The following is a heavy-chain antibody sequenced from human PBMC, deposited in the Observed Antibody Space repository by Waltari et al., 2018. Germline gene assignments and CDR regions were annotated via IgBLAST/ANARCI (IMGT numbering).Heavy chain of an antibody. Sequence: QVHLVESGGGVVQPGRSLRLSCAASGVRFSEYGMHWVRQAPGKGLEWVASISYEGSNEDYADSVKGRFTISRDNSKNTVYLQMNSLRPEDTAEYYCAKVEWLTRYFFDYWGQGILVTVSS. CDR3: AKVEWLTRYFFDY. J-gene: IGHJ4*02. V-gene: IGHV3-30*18. CDR2: ISYEGSNE. D-gene: IGHD6-19*01. CDR1: GVRFSEYG.